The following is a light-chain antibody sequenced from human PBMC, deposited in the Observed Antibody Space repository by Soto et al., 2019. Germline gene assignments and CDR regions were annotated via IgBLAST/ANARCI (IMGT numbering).Light chain of an antibody. CDR3: QQYGSSPQT. J-gene: IGKJ1*01. CDR1: QSVSSY. V-gene: IGKV3-20*01. CDR2: GAS. Sequence: EIGLSQTTATQSWSQGESATRSCRASQSVSSYLAWYQQKPGQAPRLLIYGASSRATGIPDRFSGSGSGTDFTLTISRLEPEDFAVYYCQQYGSSPQTFGQGTKVDIK.